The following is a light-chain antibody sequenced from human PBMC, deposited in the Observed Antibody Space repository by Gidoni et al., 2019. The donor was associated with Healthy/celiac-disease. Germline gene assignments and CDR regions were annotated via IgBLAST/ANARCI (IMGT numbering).Light chain of an antibody. CDR2: AAS. Sequence: DIQLTPSPSFLSASVGDRVTITCRASQGISSYLAWYQQKPGKAPKLLIYAASTLQSGVPSRFIGSGSGTEFTLTIISLQPEDFATYYCQQLNSYPLTFGQGTRLEIK. J-gene: IGKJ5*01. V-gene: IGKV1-9*01. CDR3: QQLNSYPLT. CDR1: QGISSY.